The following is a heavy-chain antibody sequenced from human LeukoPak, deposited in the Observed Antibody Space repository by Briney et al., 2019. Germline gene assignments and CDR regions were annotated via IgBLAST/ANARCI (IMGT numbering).Heavy chain of an antibody. V-gene: IGHV3-23*01. Sequence: GGSLRLSCAASGFTFSTYAMSRVRQAPGKGLEWVSAISGSGGTAYYADSVKGRFTTSRDNSKNTLYLQMNSLRAEDTAVYSCATAARRGIFDYWGQGTLVTVSS. CDR1: GFTFSTYA. CDR2: ISGSGGTA. J-gene: IGHJ4*02. CDR3: ATAARRGIFDY.